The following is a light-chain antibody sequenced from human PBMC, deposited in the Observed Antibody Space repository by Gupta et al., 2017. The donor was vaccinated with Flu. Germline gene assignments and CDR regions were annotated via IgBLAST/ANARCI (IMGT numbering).Light chain of an antibody. CDR1: QVITRY. CDR2: DAS. V-gene: IGKV1-33*01. Sequence: GDRVNITCRASQVITRYLNWYQQKPGKAPRLLIYDASSLQAGVPSSFSGSASGTEYSLTITSLQPEDVATYYCQQYDNLPLTYGGGTRVDIE. CDR3: QQYDNLPLT. J-gene: IGKJ4*01.